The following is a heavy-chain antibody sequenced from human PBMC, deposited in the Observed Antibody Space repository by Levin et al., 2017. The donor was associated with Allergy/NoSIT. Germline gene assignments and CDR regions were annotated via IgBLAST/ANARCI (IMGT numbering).Heavy chain of an antibody. CDR3: ARWGIGEAGTIDY. CDR1: GFSFRNYG. D-gene: IGHD6-13*01. V-gene: IGHV3-33*01. J-gene: IGHJ4*02. CDR2: ISNDGSKE. Sequence: GESLKISCAASGFSFRNYGMHWVRQAPGKGLEWVSIISNDGSKEYYADSVKGRFTMSRDDSKNTMFLQINSLRAEDTAVYYCARWGIGEAGTIDYWGQGTLVTVSS.